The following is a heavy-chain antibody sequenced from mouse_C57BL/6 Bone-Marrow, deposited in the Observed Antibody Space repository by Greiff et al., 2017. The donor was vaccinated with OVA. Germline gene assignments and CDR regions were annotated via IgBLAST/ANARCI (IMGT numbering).Heavy chain of an antibody. V-gene: IGHV1-61*01. J-gene: IGHJ2*01. Sequence: VQLQQSGAELARPGASVKLSCKASGYTFTSYGISWVKQRPGQGLEWIGNIYPSDSETHYNQKFKDKATLTVDKSSSTAYMQLSSLISEDSAVYYCARRGDYWGQGTTLTVSS. CDR2: IYPSDSET. CDR1: GYTFTSYG. CDR3: ARRGDY.